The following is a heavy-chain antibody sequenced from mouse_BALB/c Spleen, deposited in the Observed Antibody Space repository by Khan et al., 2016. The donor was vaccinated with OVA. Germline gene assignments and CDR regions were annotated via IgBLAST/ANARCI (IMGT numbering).Heavy chain of an antibody. CDR1: GYTFTSYT. V-gene: IGHV1-4*01. J-gene: IGHJ3*01. Sequence: QVQLQQSGAELARPGASVKMSCKASGYTFTSYTMHWVKQRPGQGLEWIGYMTPSNGYTNYNQKFRDKATLTADKSSSTAYMQLSSLTSGDSAVYYCAGVGPYHANYGAWFAYWGQGTLVTVSA. CDR2: MTPSNGYT. CDR3: AGVGPYHANYGAWFAY. D-gene: IGHD2-10*01.